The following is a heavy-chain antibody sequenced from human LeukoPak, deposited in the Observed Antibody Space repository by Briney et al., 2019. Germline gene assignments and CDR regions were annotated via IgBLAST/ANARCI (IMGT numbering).Heavy chain of an antibody. CDR1: GYTFTSYY. CDR3: ARHPTGNSGY. J-gene: IGHJ4*02. D-gene: IGHD3-10*01. V-gene: IGHV1-69*02. Sequence: GASVKVSCKAPGYTFTSYYMHWVRQAPGQGLEWMGRIIPILGIANYAQKFQGRVTITADKSTSTAYMELSSLRSEDTAVYYCARHPTGNSGYWGQGTLVTVSS. CDR2: IIPILGIA.